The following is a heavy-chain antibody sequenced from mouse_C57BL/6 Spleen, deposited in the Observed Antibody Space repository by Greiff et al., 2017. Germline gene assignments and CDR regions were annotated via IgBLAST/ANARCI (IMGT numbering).Heavy chain of an antibody. Sequence: QVQLQQPGAELVRPGTSVKLSCKASGYTFTSYWMHWVKQRPGQGLEWIGVIDPSDSYTNYNQKFKGKATLTVDTSSSTAYMQLSSLTSEDSAVYYGAREGYYGSSRGYFDVWGTGTTVTVSS. J-gene: IGHJ1*03. CDR1: GYTFTSYW. D-gene: IGHD1-1*01. CDR3: AREGYYGSSRGYFDV. V-gene: IGHV1-59*01. CDR2: IDPSDSYT.